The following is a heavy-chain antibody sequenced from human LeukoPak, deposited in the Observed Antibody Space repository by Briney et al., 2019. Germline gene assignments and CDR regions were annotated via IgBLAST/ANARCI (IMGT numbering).Heavy chain of an antibody. V-gene: IGHV4-61*02. CDR2: IYTSGST. D-gene: IGHD4-17*01. CDR3: ARHDYGDYNDY. CDR1: GGSISSGSYY. Sequence: PSQTLSLTCPVSGGSISSGSYYWSWIRQPAGKGLEWIGRIYTSGSTNYNPSLKSRVTISVDTSKNQFSLKLSSVTAADTAVYYCARHDYGDYNDYWGQGTLVTVSS. J-gene: IGHJ4*02.